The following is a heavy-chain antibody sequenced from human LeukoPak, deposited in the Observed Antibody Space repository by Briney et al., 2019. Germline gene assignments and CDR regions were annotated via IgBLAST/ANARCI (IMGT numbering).Heavy chain of an antibody. CDR1: GYTFTSYG. D-gene: IGHD5/OR15-5a*01. CDR2: IRTKNGNT. J-gene: IGHJ4*02. CDR3: ATGVSTAYPLDY. V-gene: IGHV1-18*01. Sequence: ASVKVSCKASGYTFTSYGVSWVRQAPGQGLEWMGWIRTKNGNTDYAQKFQGRVTMTTDTSTRTAYMELRSLRSDGTAVYYCATGVSTAYPLDYWGQGTLVTVSS.